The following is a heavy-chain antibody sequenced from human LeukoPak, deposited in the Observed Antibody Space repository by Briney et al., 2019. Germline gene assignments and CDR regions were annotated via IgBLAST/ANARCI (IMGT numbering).Heavy chain of an antibody. V-gene: IGHV1-69*04. CDR2: IIPILGIA. Sequence: ASVKVSCKASGGTFSSYAISWVRQAPGQGLEWMGRIIPILGIANYAQKFQGRVTMTRNTSISTAYMELSSLRSEDTAVYYCARQAVGATHNWFDPWGQGTLVTVSS. D-gene: IGHD1-26*01. CDR3: ARQAVGATHNWFDP. CDR1: GGTFSSYA. J-gene: IGHJ5*02.